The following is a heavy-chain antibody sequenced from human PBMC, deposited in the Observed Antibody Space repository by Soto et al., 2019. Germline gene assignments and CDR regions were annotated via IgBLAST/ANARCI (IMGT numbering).Heavy chain of an antibody. CDR3: ARGHYDFWSGYFAPIDY. V-gene: IGHV4-59*08. CDR2: IHYSGST. CDR1: GGSISSYY. J-gene: IGHJ4*02. D-gene: IGHD3-3*01. Sequence: SETLSLTCTVSGGSISSYYWSWIRQPPGKGLEWIGYIHYSGSTKYNPSLKSRVTISADTSKNQFSLKLSSVTAADTAVYYCARGHYDFWSGYFAPIDYWGQGTLVTVSS.